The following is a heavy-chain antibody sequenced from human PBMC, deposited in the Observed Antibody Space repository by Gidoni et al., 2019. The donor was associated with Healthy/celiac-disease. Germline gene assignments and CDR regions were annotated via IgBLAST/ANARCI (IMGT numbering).Heavy chain of an antibody. V-gene: IGHV3-21*01. Sequence: EVQLVESGGGLVKPGGSLRLSCAASGFTFSSYSMNWVRQAPGKGLVWVSSISSSSSYIYYADSVKGRFTISRDNAKNSLYLQMNSLRAEDTAVYYCATQGVYGDHDYWGQGTLVTVSS. CDR3: ATQGVYGDHDY. J-gene: IGHJ4*02. CDR1: GFTFSSYS. D-gene: IGHD4-17*01. CDR2: ISSSSSYI.